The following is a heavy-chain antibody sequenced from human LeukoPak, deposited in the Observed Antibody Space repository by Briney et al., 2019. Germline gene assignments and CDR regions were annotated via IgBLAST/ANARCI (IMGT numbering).Heavy chain of an antibody. D-gene: IGHD2-15*01. CDR3: ARESVGYCSGGSCYSLDV. CDR1: GYTFTSYY. J-gene: IGHJ6*04. Sequence: GASVKVSCKASGYTFTSYYMHWVRQAPGQGLEWMGIINPSGGSTSYAQKFQGRVTITADKSTSTAYMELSSLRSEDTAVYYCARESVGYCSGGSCYSLDVWGKGTTVTVSS. CDR2: INPSGGST. V-gene: IGHV1-46*01.